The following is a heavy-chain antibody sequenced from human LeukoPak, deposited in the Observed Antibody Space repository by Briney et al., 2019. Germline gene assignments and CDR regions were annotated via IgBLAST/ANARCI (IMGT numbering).Heavy chain of an antibody. CDR3: ARGGWYPESFQH. D-gene: IGHD6-19*01. V-gene: IGHV4-59*01. Sequence: SETLSLTCTVSGGSISSYYWSWIRQPPGKGLEWIGYIYYSGSTNYNPSLKSRVTISVDTSKNQFSLKLSSVTAANTAVYYCARGGWYPESFQHWGQGALVTVSS. J-gene: IGHJ1*01. CDR2: IYYSGST. CDR1: GGSISSYY.